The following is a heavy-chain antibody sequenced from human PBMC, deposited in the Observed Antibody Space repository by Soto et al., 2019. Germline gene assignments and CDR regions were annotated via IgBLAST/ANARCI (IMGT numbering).Heavy chain of an antibody. V-gene: IGHV1-24*01. CDR3: APLPYIPNWGSRYFDY. CDR2: FDPEDGET. CDR1: GYTLTELS. D-gene: IGHD7-27*01. J-gene: IGHJ4*02. Sequence: ASVKVSCKVSGYTLTELSMHWVRQAPGKGLEWMGGFDPEDGETIYAQKFQGRVTMTEDTSTDTAYMELSSLRSEDTAVYYCAPLPYIPNWGSRYFDYWGQETLVTFSS.